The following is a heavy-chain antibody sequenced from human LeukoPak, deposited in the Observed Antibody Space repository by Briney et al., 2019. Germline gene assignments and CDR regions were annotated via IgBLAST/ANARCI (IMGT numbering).Heavy chain of an antibody. V-gene: IGHV4-34*01. J-gene: IGHJ5*02. D-gene: IGHD2-2*01. CDR3: ARKDIVVVPAAVYNWFDP. CDR1: GGSFSGYY. Sequence: SETLSLTCAVYGGSFSGYYWSWIRQPLGKGLEWIGEINHSGSTNYNPSLKSRVTISVDTSKNQFSLKLSSVTAADTAVYYCARKDIVVVPAAVYNWFDPWGQGTLVTVSS. CDR2: INHSGST.